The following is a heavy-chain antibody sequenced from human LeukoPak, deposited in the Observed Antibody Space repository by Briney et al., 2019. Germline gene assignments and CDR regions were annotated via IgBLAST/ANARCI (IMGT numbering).Heavy chain of an antibody. CDR1: GYTFTYYV. V-gene: IGHV1-18*01. J-gene: IGHJ4*02. CDR3: ARGEKPYDY. Sequence: ASVKVSCKTSGYTFTYYVISWVRQAPGQGLEWMGWINAYNGNINDAQKFRGRVTMTTDTSTSTAYMELRSLRSDDTAVYYCARGEKPYDYWGQGTLVSVSS. CDR2: INAYNGNI. D-gene: IGHD1-26*01.